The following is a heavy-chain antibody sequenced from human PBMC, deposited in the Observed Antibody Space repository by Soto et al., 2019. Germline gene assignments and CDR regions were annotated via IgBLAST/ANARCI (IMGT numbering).Heavy chain of an antibody. CDR2: IDSRGRTL. D-gene: IGHD6-6*01. CDR1: GFTFSDYP. CDR3: ARQAARNYIDS. V-gene: IGHV3-11*01. J-gene: IGHJ4*02. Sequence: GGSLRLSCVASGFTFSDYPMSWIRQAPGKGLEWLAFIDSRGRTLSYADSVRGRFTISRDNAENSVYLQMDSLRADDTAVYYCARQAARNYIDSWGQGNSVTVSS.